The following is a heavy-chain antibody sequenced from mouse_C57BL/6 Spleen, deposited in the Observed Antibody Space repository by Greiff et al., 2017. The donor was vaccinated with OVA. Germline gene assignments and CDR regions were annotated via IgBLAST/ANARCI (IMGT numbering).Heavy chain of an antibody. V-gene: IGHV5-9-1*02. J-gene: IGHJ4*01. CDR1: GFTFSSYA. CDR2: ISSGCDYI. CDR3: TRGLRDYAMDY. Sequence: EVKLMESGEGLVKPGGSLKLSCAASGFTFSSYAMSWVRQTPEKRLEWVAYISSGCDYIYYADTVKGRFTISRDNARNTLYLQMSSLKSEDTAMYYCTRGLRDYAMDYWGQGTSVTVSS. D-gene: IGHD2-4*01.